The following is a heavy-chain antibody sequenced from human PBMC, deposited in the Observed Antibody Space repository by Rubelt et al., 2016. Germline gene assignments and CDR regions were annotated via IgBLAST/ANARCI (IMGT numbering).Heavy chain of an antibody. J-gene: IGHJ4*02. Sequence: EVQLVESGGGLVKPGGSLRLSCAASGFIFSNYNMNWVRQAPGKGLEWVSTTSGSGAHIYYADSVQGRFTISRDNAKNSLDLQMNSRGAEDTAVYYCARVACSSTCLVDYWGQGTLVTVSS. V-gene: IGHV3-21*01. D-gene: IGHD2-2*01. CDR3: ARVACSSTCLVDY. CDR1: GFIFSNYN. CDR2: TSGSGAHI.